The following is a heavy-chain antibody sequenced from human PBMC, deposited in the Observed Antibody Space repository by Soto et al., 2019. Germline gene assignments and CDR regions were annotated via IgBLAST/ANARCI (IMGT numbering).Heavy chain of an antibody. CDR3: ARDAFDI. V-gene: IGHV4-59*01. J-gene: IGHJ3*02. CDR2: TYNSGST. Sequence: SETLSLTCTVSGGSIRTSYWSWIRQPPGKGLEWIGYTYNSGSTNYNPSLKSRVTISVDTSKNQFSLHLSSVTAADTAVYYCARDAFDIWGQGTMVPVSS. CDR1: GGSIRTSY.